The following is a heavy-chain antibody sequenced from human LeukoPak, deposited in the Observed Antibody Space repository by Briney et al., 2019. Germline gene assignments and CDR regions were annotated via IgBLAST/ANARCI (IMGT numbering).Heavy chain of an antibody. CDR2: IKQDGSEK. J-gene: IGHJ6*03. Sequence: GGSLRLSCVASGFTFSSRDWMTWVRQAPGKGLEWVANIKQDGSEKYYVDSVKGRFTISRDNAKNSLYLQMNNLRAEDTAVYYCARDPLGYCTNGVCYDYYYYMDVWGKGTTVTVSS. D-gene: IGHD2-8*01. CDR1: GFTFSSRDW. V-gene: IGHV3-7*01. CDR3: ARDPLGYCTNGVCYDYYYYMDV.